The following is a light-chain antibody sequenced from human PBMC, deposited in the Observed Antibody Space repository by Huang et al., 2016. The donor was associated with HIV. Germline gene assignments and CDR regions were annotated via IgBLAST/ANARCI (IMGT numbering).Light chain of an antibody. CDR2: DAS. Sequence: EIVMTQSPATLSVSPGDGATLSCRASQSVSSNLAWYHQKPGQAPRLLIYDASTRATGVPARVSASGSGTEFTLTISSLQSEDFAVYYCQQYNNWPRTFGQGTKVEIK. CDR3: QQYNNWPRT. J-gene: IGKJ1*01. CDR1: QSVSSN. V-gene: IGKV3-15*01.